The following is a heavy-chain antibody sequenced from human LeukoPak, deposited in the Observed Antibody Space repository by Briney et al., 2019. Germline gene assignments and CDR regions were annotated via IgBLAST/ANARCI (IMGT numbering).Heavy chain of an antibody. CDR2: INTNTGNP. V-gene: IGHV7-4-1*02. J-gene: IGHJ4*02. Sequence: ASVKVSCKASGYTFTSHGIHWVRQAPGQGLEWMGWINTNTGNPTYAQGFTGRFVFSLDTSVSTAYLQISSLKAEDTAVYYCVRGPYGSYWWGQGTLVTVSS. CDR1: GYTFTSHG. CDR3: VRGPYGSYW. D-gene: IGHD1-26*01.